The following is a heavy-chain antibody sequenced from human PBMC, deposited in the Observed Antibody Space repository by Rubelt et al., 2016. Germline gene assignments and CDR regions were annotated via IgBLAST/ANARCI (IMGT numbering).Heavy chain of an antibody. V-gene: IGHV3-64D*09. CDR1: A. D-gene: IGHD5-24*01. J-gene: IGHJ4*02. CDR2: ISSNGGST. CDR3: VTRGRDDTN. Sequence: AMYWVRQAPGKGLEYVSAISSNGGSTYYADSVKGRFTISRDNSKNTLYLQMSSLRAEDTAVYYCVTRGRDDTNWGQGTLVTVSS.